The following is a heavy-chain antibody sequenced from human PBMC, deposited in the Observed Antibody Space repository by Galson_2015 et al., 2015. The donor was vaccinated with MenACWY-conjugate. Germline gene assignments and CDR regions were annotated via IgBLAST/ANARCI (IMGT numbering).Heavy chain of an antibody. V-gene: IGHV4-59*01. CDR2: IYYSGST. CDR1: GGSISSYY. CDR3: ARVPYYYDRAWGAFDI. Sequence: QVQLQESGPGLVKPSETLSLTCTVSGGSISSYYWGWIRQPPGKGLEWIGYIYYSGSTNYNPSLKSRVTISVDTSKNQFSLKLSSVTAADTAVYYCARVPYYYDRAWGAFDIWGQGTMVTVSS. D-gene: IGHD3-22*01. J-gene: IGHJ3*02.